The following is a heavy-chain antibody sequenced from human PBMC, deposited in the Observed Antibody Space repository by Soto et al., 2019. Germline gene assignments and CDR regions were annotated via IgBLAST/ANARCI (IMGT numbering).Heavy chain of an antibody. V-gene: IGHV3-23*01. CDR2: VSANADGT. CDR3: SKGRLSFDF. J-gene: IGHJ4*02. CDR1: GFIFSNYA. Sequence: LRLSCAASGFIFSNYAMNWVRQAPGKGLEWVSFVSANADGTFYADSVKGRFSISRDNSKNTLYLQMNNLRAEDTAIYYCSKGRLSFDFWGQGTLVTVSS.